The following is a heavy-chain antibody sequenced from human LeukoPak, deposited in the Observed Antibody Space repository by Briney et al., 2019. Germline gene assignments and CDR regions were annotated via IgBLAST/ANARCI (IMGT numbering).Heavy chain of an antibody. Sequence: GVSLRLSCAVSGFTFVNYWMHWVRQAPGKGLVWVSRINGDGNRRSYADSVKGRFSISRDSGKNTLYLQMNGLTAEDTAVYYCARDLEDDENVSYFDYWGQGTLVTVSS. D-gene: IGHD3-3*01. CDR1: GFTFVNYW. CDR3: ARDLEDDENVSYFDY. V-gene: IGHV3-74*01. J-gene: IGHJ4*02. CDR2: INGDGNRR.